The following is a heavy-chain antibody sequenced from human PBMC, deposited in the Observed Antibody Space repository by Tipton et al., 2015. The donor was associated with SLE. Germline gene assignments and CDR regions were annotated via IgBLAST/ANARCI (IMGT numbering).Heavy chain of an antibody. CDR2: SYFGGTT. Sequence: GLVKPSETLYLTCTVSGGSIDNFWWSWIRQSPGRGMEWIGYSYFGGTTDSNPSLKSRVTISVDTSKNQLSLRLSSVTAADTAVYYCARRGGTYAFDYWGHGTLVTVSS. V-gene: IGHV4-59*08. CDR3: ARRGGTYAFDY. D-gene: IGHD3-16*01. CDR1: GGSIDNFW. J-gene: IGHJ4*01.